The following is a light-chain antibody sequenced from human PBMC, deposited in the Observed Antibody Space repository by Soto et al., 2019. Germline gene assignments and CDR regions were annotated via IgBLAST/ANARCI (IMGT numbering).Light chain of an antibody. CDR2: RTF. CDR3: QQYDTSPPT. J-gene: IGKJ5*01. CDR1: QTIASRY. Sequence: EIVLTQSPGTLSLSPGERATLSCRASQTIASRYLVWYQHQPGQAPRLLIYRTFARAPGIPDRFSGGGSGTDFTLPISRLEREDFAVYYCQQYDTSPPTFGQGTRLDIK. V-gene: IGKV3-20*01.